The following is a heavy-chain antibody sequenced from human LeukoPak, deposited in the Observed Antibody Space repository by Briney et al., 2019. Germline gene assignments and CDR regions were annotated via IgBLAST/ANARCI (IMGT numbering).Heavy chain of an antibody. Sequence: PGGSLRLSCAASGFTFSSYGMHWVRQAPGKGLEWVAVISYDGSNKYYADSVKGRFTISRDNSKNTLYLQMNSLRAEDTAVYYCAKAWDYGGYDYWGQGTLVTVSS. D-gene: IGHD4-23*01. CDR1: GFTFSSYG. J-gene: IGHJ4*02. CDR2: ISYDGSNK. CDR3: AKAWDYGGYDY. V-gene: IGHV3-30*18.